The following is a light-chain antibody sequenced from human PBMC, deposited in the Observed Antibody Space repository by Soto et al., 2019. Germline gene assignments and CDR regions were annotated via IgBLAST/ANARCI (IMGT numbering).Light chain of an antibody. J-gene: IGLJ2*01. CDR2: DVS. V-gene: IGLV2-11*01. CDR1: SSDVGGYNY. CDR3: CSHAGSFTLV. Sequence: QSVLTQPRSVSGSPGQSVTISCTGTSSDVGGYNYVSWYQKYPGKAPRLMIYDVSKRPSGVPDRFSGSKSGNTASLTISGLQAEDEAYYYCCSHAGSFTLVFGGGTKVTVL.